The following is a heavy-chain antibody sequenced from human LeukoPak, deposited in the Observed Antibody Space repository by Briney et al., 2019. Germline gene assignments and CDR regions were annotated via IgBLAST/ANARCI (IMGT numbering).Heavy chain of an antibody. CDR2: IWYDGSNK. D-gene: IGHD3-10*01. V-gene: IGHV3-33*01. Sequence: PGGSLRLSCAASGFTFSTYGMHWVRQAPGKGLGWVAVIWYDGSNKYYADSVKGRFTISRDNSKNTLYLQMNSLRAEDTAVYYCAREHMVREVIPDYWGQGTLVTVSS. CDR1: GFTFSTYG. J-gene: IGHJ4*02. CDR3: AREHMVREVIPDY.